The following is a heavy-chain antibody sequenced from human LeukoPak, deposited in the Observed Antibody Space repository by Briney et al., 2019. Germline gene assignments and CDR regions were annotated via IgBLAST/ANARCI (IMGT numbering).Heavy chain of an antibody. CDR3: ARDGGILYSTNWFDP. D-gene: IGHD2-8*01. V-gene: IGHV3-7*03. CDR1: GFTFSSYW. Sequence: GGSLRLSCAASGFTFSSYWMSWVRQAPGKGLEWVANIKQDGSEKYYVDSVKGRFTISRDNAKNSLYLQMNSLRAEDTAVYYCARDGGILYSTNWFDPWGQGTLVTVSS. CDR2: IKQDGSEK. J-gene: IGHJ5*02.